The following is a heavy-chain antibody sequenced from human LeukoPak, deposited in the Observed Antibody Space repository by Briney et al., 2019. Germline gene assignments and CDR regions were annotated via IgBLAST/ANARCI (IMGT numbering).Heavy chain of an antibody. CDR2: INPSDSYT. CDR3: ARHAARGVIITGY. V-gene: IGHV5-10-1*01. CDR1: GYSFTSYW. D-gene: IGHD3-10*01. Sequence: GESLQICCKCSGYSFTSYWIGGVRQMPGKGLEWLGSINPSDSYTTYSPSFQGHVSISADQSNSTAYLQWSSLKASDTAIYYRARHAARGVIITGYWGQGTLVTVSS. J-gene: IGHJ4*02.